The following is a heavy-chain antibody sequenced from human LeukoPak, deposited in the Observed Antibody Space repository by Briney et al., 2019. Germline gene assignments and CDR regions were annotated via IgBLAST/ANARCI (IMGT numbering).Heavy chain of an antibody. CDR3: ASGPQDYTKLPSPRRSPSG. J-gene: IGHJ4*02. Sequence: SETLSLTCTVSGGSISSYYWSWIRQPPGKGLEWIGYIYYSGSTNYNPSLKSRVTISVDTSKNQFSLKLSSVTAADTAVYYCASGPQDYTKLPSPRRSPSGWGQGTLVTVSS. CDR2: IYYSGST. D-gene: IGHD4-4*01. CDR1: GGSISSYY. V-gene: IGHV4-59*01.